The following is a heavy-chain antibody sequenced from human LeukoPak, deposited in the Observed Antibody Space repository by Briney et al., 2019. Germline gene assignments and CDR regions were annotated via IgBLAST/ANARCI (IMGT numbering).Heavy chain of an antibody. CDR2: IWYDGSNK. CDR1: GFTFSSYG. Sequence: PGGSLRLSCAASGFTFSSYGMHWVRQAPGKGLEGVAVIWYDGSNKYYADSVKGRFTISRDNSKNTLYLQMNSLRAEDTAVYYCARDYPRSLWFGEPRGMDVWGQGTTVTVSS. D-gene: IGHD3-10*01. V-gene: IGHV3-33*01. CDR3: ARDYPRSLWFGEPRGMDV. J-gene: IGHJ6*02.